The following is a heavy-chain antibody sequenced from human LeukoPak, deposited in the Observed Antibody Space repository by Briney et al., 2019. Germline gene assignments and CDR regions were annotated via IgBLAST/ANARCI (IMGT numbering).Heavy chain of an antibody. CDR3: APAPQYQLLYEGHYFDY. CDR2: ISGSGGST. CDR1: GFTFSSYA. Sequence: GGSLRLSCAASGFTFSSYAMSWVRQAPGKGLEWVSAISGSGGSTYYADSVKGRFTISRDNSKNTLYLQMNSLRAEDTAVYYCAPAPQYQLLYEGHYFDYWGQGTLVTVS. D-gene: IGHD2-2*02. J-gene: IGHJ4*02. V-gene: IGHV3-23*01.